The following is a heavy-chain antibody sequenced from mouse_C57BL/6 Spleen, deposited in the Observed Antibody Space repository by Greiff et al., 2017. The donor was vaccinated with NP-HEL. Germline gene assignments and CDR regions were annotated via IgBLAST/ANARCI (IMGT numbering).Heavy chain of an antibody. CDR2: IYPRSGNT. CDR3: ARGDEDGYYDYAMDY. CDR1: GYTFTSYG. D-gene: IGHD2-3*01. Sequence: VKLQESGAELARPGASVKLSCKASGYTFTSYGISWVKQRTGQGLEWIGEIYPRSGNTYYNEKFKGKATLTADKSSSTAYMEFRSLTSEDSAVYFCARGDEDGYYDYAMDYWGQGTSVTVSS. V-gene: IGHV1-81*01. J-gene: IGHJ4*01.